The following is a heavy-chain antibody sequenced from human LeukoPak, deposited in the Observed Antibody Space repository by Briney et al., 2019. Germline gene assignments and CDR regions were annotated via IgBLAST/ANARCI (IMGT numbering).Heavy chain of an antibody. J-gene: IGHJ5*02. D-gene: IGHD2-8*01. CDR1: GFTFSSYG. V-gene: IGHV3-30*02. Sequence: PGGSLRLSCAASGFTFSSYGMHWVRQAPGKGLEWVAFIQSDGTNKYYADSVKGRFTISRDNSKNTLYLRMNSLRTEDTAVYYCAKVYVVRMVLEPWGQGTLVTVSS. CDR2: IQSDGTNK. CDR3: AKVYVVRMVLEP.